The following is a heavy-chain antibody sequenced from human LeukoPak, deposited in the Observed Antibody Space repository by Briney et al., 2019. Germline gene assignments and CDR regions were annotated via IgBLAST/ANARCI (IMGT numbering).Heavy chain of an antibody. CDR3: ARGSYDYIWGSYSHLRHGFDY. CDR2: INHSGST. Sequence: SETLSLTCAVYGGSFSGYYWSWIRQPPGKGLEWIGEINHSGSTNYNPSLKSRVTISVDTSKNQFSLKLSSVTAADTAVYYCARGSYDYIWGSYSHLRHGFDYWGQGALVTVSS. J-gene: IGHJ4*02. CDR1: GGSFSGYY. D-gene: IGHD3-16*01. V-gene: IGHV4-34*01.